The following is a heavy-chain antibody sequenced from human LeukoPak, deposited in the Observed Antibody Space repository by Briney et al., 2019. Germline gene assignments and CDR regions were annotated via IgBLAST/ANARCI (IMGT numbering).Heavy chain of an antibody. V-gene: IGHV4-59*01. D-gene: IGHD2-15*01. CDR2: IYNSGST. CDR1: GGSISSYY. Sequence: SETLSLTCTVSGGSISSYYWSWIRQPPGKGLEWIGYIYNSGSTNYNPSLKSRVTISVDTSKNQFSLKPTSVTAADTAVYYCARGLGYCSGGSCYPIDYWGQGTLVTVSS. J-gene: IGHJ4*02. CDR3: ARGLGYCSGGSCYPIDY.